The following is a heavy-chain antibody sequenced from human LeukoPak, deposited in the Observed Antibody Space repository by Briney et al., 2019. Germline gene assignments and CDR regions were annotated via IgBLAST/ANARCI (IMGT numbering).Heavy chain of an antibody. CDR3: ARGSIVVVPAAEGGMDV. Sequence: PETLSLTCAVYGGSFSGYYWSWIRQPPGKGLEWIGEINHSGSTNYNPSLKSRVSISVDTSKNQFSLKLSSVTAADTAVYYCARGSIVVVPAAEGGMDVWGKGTTVTVSS. D-gene: IGHD2-2*01. CDR2: INHSGST. V-gene: IGHV4-34*01. CDR1: GGSFSGYY. J-gene: IGHJ6*04.